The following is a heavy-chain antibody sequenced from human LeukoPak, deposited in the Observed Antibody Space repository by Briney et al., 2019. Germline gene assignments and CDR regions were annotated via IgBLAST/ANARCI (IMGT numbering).Heavy chain of an antibody. V-gene: IGHV3-33*06. D-gene: IGHD3-3*01. CDR2: IWYDGSNK. J-gene: IGHJ6*03. CDR3: AKDGGYYYMDV. Sequence: GGSLRLSCAGSGFTFSSYGMHWVRQAPGKGLEWVAVIWYDGSNKYYADSVKGRFTISRDNSKNTLYLQMNSLRAEDTAVYYCAKDGGYYYMDVWGKGTTVTVSS. CDR1: GFTFSSYG.